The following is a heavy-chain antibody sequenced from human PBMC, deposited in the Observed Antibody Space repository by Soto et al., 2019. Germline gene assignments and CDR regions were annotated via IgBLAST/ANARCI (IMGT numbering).Heavy chain of an antibody. V-gene: IGHV1-8*01. J-gene: IGHJ4*02. CDR1: GYTFTSYD. Sequence: QVQLVQSGAEVKKPGASVKVSCKASGYTFTSYDINWVRQATGQGLEWMGWMNPNSGNTGYAQKFQGRVTMTRNTSISTAYMELRSLRSEDTAVYYCARVNRVVVTAGLGYWGQGTLVTVSS. CDR2: MNPNSGNT. CDR3: ARVNRVVVTAGLGY. D-gene: IGHD2-21*02.